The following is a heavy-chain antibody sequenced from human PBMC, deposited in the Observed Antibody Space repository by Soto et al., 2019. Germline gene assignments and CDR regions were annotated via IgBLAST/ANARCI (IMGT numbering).Heavy chain of an antibody. CDR3: ARVSIAAPHHFDY. CDR2: INHSGST. V-gene: IGHV4-34*01. Sequence: SETLSLTCAVYGGSFSGYYWSWIRQPPGKGLEWIGEINHSGSTNYNPSLKSRVTISVDTSKNQFSLKLSSVTAADTAVYYCARVSIAAPHHFDYWGQGTLVTVSS. J-gene: IGHJ4*02. CDR1: GGSFSGYY. D-gene: IGHD6-6*01.